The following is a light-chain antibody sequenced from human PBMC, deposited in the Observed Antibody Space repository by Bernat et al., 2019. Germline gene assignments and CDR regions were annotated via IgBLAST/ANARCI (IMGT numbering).Light chain of an antibody. CDR3: CSSGHIGLSRL. J-gene: IGLJ3*02. CDR1: SSNIGRNT. CDR2: SNN. V-gene: IGLV1-44*01. Sequence: QSVLTQPPSASGTPGQRVTISCSGSSSNIGRNTVNWYQQLPGTAPKHLIYSNNQRPSGVPDRFSGSKSGTSASLAISGLQSDDEAVYYCCSSGHIGLSRLFGPGTTLTVL.